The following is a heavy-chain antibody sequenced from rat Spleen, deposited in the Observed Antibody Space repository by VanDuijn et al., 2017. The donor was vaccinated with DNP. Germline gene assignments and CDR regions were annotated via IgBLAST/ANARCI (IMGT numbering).Heavy chain of an antibody. V-gene: IGHV5-27*01. CDR1: GFTFSNYY. Sequence: EVQLVESGGGLVQPGRSLKLSCAASGFTFSNYYMAWVRQAPRKGLEWVASISPRGGSTYYRDSVKGRFTISRDNARSTLYLQMDSLRSEDTATYYCTTDFERGYWGQGVMVTVSS. D-gene: IGHD1-11*01. CDR3: TTDFERGY. CDR2: ISPRGGST. J-gene: IGHJ2*01.